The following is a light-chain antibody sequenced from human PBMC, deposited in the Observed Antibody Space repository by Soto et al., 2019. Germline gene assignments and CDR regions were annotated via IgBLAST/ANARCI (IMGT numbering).Light chain of an antibody. CDR3: QQYYSAPTWT. V-gene: IGKV4-1*01. J-gene: IGKJ1*01. CDR2: WAS. Sequence: DIVMTQSPDSLAVSLGERATISCRSSQSVLYSSNNKNYLAWYQQKRGQPPKVLIYWASTRESGVPDRFSGSGSGTDFTLTINSLQAEDVAVYYCQQYYSAPTWTFGQGTKVEIK. CDR1: QSVLYSSNNKNY.